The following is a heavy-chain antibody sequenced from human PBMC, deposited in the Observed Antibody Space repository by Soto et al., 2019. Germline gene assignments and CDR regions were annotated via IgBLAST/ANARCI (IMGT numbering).Heavy chain of an antibody. CDR1: GYSFTSYW. D-gene: IGHD3-22*01. CDR2: IYPGDSDT. J-gene: IGHJ6*02. CDR3: ARSSRGYYDSSGYFEINYYYYYGMDV. V-gene: IGHV5-51*01. Sequence: LKISCKGSGYSFTSYWIGWVRQMPGKGLEWMGIIYPGDSDTRYSPSFQGQVTISADKSISTAYLQWSSLKASDTAMYYCARSSRGYYDSSGYFEINYYYYYGMDVSGQGTTITVSS.